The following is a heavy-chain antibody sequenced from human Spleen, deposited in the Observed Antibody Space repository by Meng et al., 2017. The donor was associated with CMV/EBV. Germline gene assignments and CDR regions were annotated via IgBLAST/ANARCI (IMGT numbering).Heavy chain of an antibody. CDR2: ISSSSSYI. Sequence: GESLKISCAASGFTFSSYSMNWVRQAPGKGLEWVSSISSSSSYIYYADSVKGRFTISRDNAKNSLYLQMNSLRAEDTTVYYCARDRGGLRMGFDAFDIWGQGTTVTVSS. J-gene: IGHJ3*02. CDR1: GFTFSSYS. CDR3: ARDRGGLRMGFDAFDI. D-gene: IGHD4-17*01. V-gene: IGHV3-21*01.